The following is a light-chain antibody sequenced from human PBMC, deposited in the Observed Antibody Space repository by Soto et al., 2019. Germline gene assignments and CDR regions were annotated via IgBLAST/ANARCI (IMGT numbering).Light chain of an antibody. J-gene: IGKJ1*01. V-gene: IGKV1-5*01. Sequence: DIQMTQSPSTLSASVGDRVTITCRASQSIGYWLAWYQQKPGKAPNLLIYAASSLETGVPSRFSGSGSGTEFTLIISSRHADDSASYYCQEYNSYSTTFGQGTKVEIK. CDR2: AAS. CDR3: QEYNSYSTT. CDR1: QSIGYW.